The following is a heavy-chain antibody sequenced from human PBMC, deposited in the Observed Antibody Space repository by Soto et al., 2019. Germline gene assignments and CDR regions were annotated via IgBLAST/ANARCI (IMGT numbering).Heavy chain of an antibody. CDR3: ARDQGVKIFGVAPRYYGMDV. CDR2: IWYDGSNK. V-gene: IGHV3-33*08. J-gene: IGHJ6*02. D-gene: IGHD3-3*01. Sequence: GGSLRLSCAASGFTVSSNYMHWVRQAPGKGLEWVAVIWYDGSNKYYADSVKGRFTISRDNSKNTLYLQMNSLRAEDTAVYYCARDQGVKIFGVAPRYYGMDVWGQGTTVPVSS. CDR1: GFTVSSNY.